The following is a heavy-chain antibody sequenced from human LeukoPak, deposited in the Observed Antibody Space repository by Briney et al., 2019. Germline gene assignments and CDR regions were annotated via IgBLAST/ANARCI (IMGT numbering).Heavy chain of an antibody. J-gene: IGHJ4*02. CDR3: ARSYYYDSSGYYPSLF. CDR2: INPNSGDT. V-gene: IGHV1-2*02. D-gene: IGHD3-22*01. CDR1: GYTFTSYA. Sequence: ASVKVSCKASGYTFTSYAMNWVRQAPGQGLEWMGWINPNSGDTNYAQKFQGRVTMTRDTSISTAYMELSSLRSEDTAVDYCARSYYYDSSGYYPSLFWGQGTLVTVSS.